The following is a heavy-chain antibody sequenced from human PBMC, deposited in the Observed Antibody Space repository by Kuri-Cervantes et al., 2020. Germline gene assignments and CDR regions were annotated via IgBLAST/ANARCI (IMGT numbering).Heavy chain of an antibody. Sequence: GGSLRLSCAASGFTFSSYGMHWVRQAPGKGLEWVAVIWYDGSNKYYADSVKGRFTISRDNSKNTLYLQMNSLRAEDTAVYYCAKFLEWLSSFDCWGQGTLVTVSS. CDR3: AKFLEWLSSFDC. D-gene: IGHD3-3*01. CDR2: IWYDGSNK. CDR1: GFTFSSYG. V-gene: IGHV3-33*06. J-gene: IGHJ4*02.